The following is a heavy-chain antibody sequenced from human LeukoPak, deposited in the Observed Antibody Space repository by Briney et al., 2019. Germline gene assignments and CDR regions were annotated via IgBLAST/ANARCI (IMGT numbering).Heavy chain of an antibody. Sequence: SETLSLTCTVSGGSISSYYWSWIRQPPGKGLEWIGYIYYSGSPNYNPSLKSRVTISVDTSKNQFSLKLSSVTAADTAVYYCARMGIAPTVVTPEGGYFDYWGQGTLVTVSS. J-gene: IGHJ4*02. CDR3: ARMGIAPTVVTPEGGYFDY. V-gene: IGHV4-59*01. CDR1: GGSISSYY. D-gene: IGHD4-23*01. CDR2: IYYSGSP.